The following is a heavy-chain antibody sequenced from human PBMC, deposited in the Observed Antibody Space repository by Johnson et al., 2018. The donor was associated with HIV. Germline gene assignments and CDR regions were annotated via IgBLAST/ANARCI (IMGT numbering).Heavy chain of an antibody. CDR3: ARSPSWDAFDI. CDR2: VNWNGGDT. J-gene: IGHJ3*02. V-gene: IGHV3-20*04. Sequence: VQLVESGGGVVRPGESLRLSCATSGFTFDNYGMSWVRQAPGKGLEWVSDVNWNGGDTAYADSVRGRFSISRNNAKNSLYLQMNSLRAEDTAMYYCARSPSWDAFDIWGQGTMVTVSS. CDR1: GFTFDNYG.